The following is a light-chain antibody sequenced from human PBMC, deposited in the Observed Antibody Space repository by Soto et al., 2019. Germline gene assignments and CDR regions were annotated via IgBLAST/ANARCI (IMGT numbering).Light chain of an antibody. J-gene: IGKJ5*01. Sequence: EIVSTQSPGTLSLSPGARATLSCRASQSVSSNYLAWYQQKPGQAPRLLIYGASSRATGIPDRFSGSGSGTDFTLTISRLEPEDFAMYYCQQYGSSPSFGQGTRLEIK. V-gene: IGKV3-20*01. CDR2: GAS. CDR3: QQYGSSPS. CDR1: QSVSSNY.